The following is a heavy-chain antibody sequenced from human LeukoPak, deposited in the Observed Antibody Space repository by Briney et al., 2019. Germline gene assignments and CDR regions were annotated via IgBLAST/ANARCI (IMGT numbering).Heavy chain of an antibody. V-gene: IGHV3-7*01. Sequence: GGSLRLSCAASGFTFSSYWMNWVRQAPGKGLEWVANINQDGSDKYYVDSVKGRFTISRDNAKNSLYLQMDSLRAEDTAVYYCARSVVMVGSTRWFDPWGQGTLVTVSS. CDR3: ARSVVMVGSTRWFDP. J-gene: IGHJ5*02. CDR1: GFTFSSYW. CDR2: INQDGSDK. D-gene: IGHD2-2*01.